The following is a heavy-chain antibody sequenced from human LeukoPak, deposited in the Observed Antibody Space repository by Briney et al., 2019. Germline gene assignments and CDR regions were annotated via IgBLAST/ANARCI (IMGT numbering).Heavy chain of an antibody. V-gene: IGHV1-69*13. CDR1: GGTFSSYA. Sequence: SVKVSCKASGGTFSSYAISWVRQAPGQGLEWMGGIIPIFGTANYAQKFQGRVTITADESTSTAYMELSSLRSEDTAVYYCARDRYCSSTSCYFRAFDIWGQGTMVTVSS. D-gene: IGHD2-2*01. J-gene: IGHJ3*02. CDR2: IIPIFGTA. CDR3: ARDRYCSSTSCYFRAFDI.